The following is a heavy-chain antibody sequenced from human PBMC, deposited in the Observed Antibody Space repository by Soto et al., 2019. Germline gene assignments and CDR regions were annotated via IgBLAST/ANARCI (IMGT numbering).Heavy chain of an antibody. Sequence: VGSLRLSCAASGFTFSSYAMSWVRQAPGKGLEWVSAISGSGGSTYYADSVKGRFTISRDNSKNTLYLQMNSLRAEDTAVYYCAKGDYDILTGYCTNRYFDYWGQGTLVTVSS. CDR3: AKGDYDILTGYCTNRYFDY. CDR1: GFTFSSYA. V-gene: IGHV3-23*01. D-gene: IGHD3-9*01. J-gene: IGHJ4*02. CDR2: ISGSGGST.